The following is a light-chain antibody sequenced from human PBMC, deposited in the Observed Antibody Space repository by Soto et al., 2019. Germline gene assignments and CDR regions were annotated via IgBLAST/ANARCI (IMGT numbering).Light chain of an antibody. CDR1: QSISSW. V-gene: IGKV1-5*03. CDR2: KAS. CDR3: QHYNSYLWT. Sequence: DIQMTQSPSTLSASVGDRVTITCRASQSISSWLAWYQQKPGKAPKLLIYKASSLESGVPSRFSGSGSGTEFTLTISSLQPDDFETYYCQHYNSYLWTFGQGTKLEIK. J-gene: IGKJ2*02.